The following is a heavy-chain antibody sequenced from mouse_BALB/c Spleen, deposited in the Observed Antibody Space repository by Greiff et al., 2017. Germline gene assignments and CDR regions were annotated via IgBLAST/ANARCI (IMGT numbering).Heavy chain of an antibody. J-gene: IGHJ4*01. CDR1: GFSLTSYG. V-gene: IGHV2-9*02. CDR3: ARKEYGNYVNAMDY. D-gene: IGHD2-10*02. Sequence: VQLKESGPGLVAPSQSLSITCTVSGFSLTSYGVHWVRQPPGKGLEWLGVIWAGGSTNYNSALMSRLSISKDNSKSQVFLKMNSLQTDDTAMYYCARKEYGNYVNAMDYWGQGTSVTVSS. CDR2: IWAGGST.